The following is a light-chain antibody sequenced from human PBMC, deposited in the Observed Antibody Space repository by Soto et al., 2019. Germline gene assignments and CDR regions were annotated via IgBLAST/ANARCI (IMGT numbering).Light chain of an antibody. CDR1: QSVTSNY. V-gene: IGKV3-20*01. Sequence: DIVLTQSPGTLSLSPGESAALSCRASQSVTSNYLAWYRQKPGQAPRLLFYAISSRAAGVPDRFSGSGSGTDFTLTITRLEPEDSAVYYCQQYSKSPWTFGQGTRVEI. CDR3: QQYSKSPWT. J-gene: IGKJ1*01. CDR2: AIS.